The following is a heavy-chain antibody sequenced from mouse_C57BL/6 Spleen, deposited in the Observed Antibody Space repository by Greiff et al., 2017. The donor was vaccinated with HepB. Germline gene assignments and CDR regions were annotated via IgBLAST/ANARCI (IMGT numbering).Heavy chain of an antibody. CDR2: ISDGGSYT. D-gene: IGHD1-1*01. CDR1: GFTFSSYA. CDR3: ASPLYYGSSPVAY. Sequence: DVHLVESGGGLVKPGGSLKLSCAASGFTFSSYAMSWVRQTPEKRLEWVATISDGGSYTYYPDNVKGRFTISRDNAKNNLYLQMSHLKSEDTAMYYCASPLYYGSSPVAYWGQGTLVTVSA. V-gene: IGHV5-4*01. J-gene: IGHJ3*01.